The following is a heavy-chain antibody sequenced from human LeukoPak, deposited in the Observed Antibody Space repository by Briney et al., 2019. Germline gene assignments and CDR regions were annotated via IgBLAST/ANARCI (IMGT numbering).Heavy chain of an antibody. D-gene: IGHD5-18*01. Sequence: PGGSLRLSCAASGFTFSSYGMSWVRQAPGKGLEWVSAISGSGGSTYYADSVKGRFTISRDNSKNTLYLQMNSLRAEDTAVYYCAKMGIQLWTYYFDYWGQGTLVTVSS. V-gene: IGHV3-23*01. CDR3: AKMGIQLWTYYFDY. J-gene: IGHJ4*02. CDR2: ISGSGGST. CDR1: GFTFSSYG.